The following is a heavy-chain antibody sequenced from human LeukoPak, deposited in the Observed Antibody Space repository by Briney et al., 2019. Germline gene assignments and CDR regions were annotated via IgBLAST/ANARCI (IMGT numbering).Heavy chain of an antibody. J-gene: IGHJ4*02. CDR1: GYTFTSYS. CDR2: SSASNGKT. Sequence: ASVKVSCKASGYTFTSYSFSWVHQAPGQGLEFMGWSSASNGKTNYAQKFRGRVTMTTDTSTTTAYMDPTSLRSDDTAVYYCARVITGAYRADYWGQGTPVTVSS. CDR3: ARVITGAYRADY. D-gene: IGHD1-20*01. V-gene: IGHV1-18*01.